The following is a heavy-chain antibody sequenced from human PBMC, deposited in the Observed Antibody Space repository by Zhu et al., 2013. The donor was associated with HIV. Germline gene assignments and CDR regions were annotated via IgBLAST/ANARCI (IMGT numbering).Heavy chain of an antibody. Sequence: QVQLVQSGAEVKKPGASVKVSCKASGDGFSNYYIHWVRHAPGQGLEWMGIINSAGATIKYAQKFQGRVTLTRDTSITTAYMELSSLTSDDTAVYYCARDRLGWSGSYQGWFDPWGPGTLVTVSS. J-gene: IGHJ5*02. CDR1: GDGFSNYY. D-gene: IGHD1-26*01. CDR2: INSAGATI. CDR3: ARDRLGWSGSYQGWFDP. V-gene: IGHV1-46*01.